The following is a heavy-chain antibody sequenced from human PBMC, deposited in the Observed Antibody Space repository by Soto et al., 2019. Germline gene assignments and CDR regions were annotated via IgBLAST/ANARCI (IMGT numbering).Heavy chain of an antibody. CDR1: GFTFSSYS. D-gene: IGHD3-10*01. J-gene: IGHJ4*02. CDR2: ISSSSSYI. CDR3: ARMGAASMVRGDCFDY. V-gene: IGHV3-21*01. Sequence: GGSLRLSCAASGFTFSSYSMNWVRQAPGKGLEWVSSISSSSSYIYYADSVKGRFTISRDNAKNSLYLQMNSLRAEDTAVYYCARMGAASMVRGDCFDYWGQGTLVTVSS.